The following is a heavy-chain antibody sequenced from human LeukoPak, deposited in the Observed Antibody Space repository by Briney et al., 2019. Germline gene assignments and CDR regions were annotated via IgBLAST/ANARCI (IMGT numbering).Heavy chain of an antibody. V-gene: IGHV3-21*01. D-gene: IGHD6-19*01. Sequence: PGGSLRLSCAASGFTFSSYSMNWVRQAPGKGLEWVSSISSSSSYIYYADSVKGRFTISRDNAKNSLYLRMNSLRAEDTAVYYCARVPYSSGWYAVWYFDLWGRGTLVTVSS. CDR1: GFTFSSYS. CDR2: ISSSSSYI. J-gene: IGHJ2*01. CDR3: ARVPYSSGWYAVWYFDL.